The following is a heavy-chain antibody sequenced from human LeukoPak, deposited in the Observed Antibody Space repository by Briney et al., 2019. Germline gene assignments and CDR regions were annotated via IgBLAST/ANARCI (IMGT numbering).Heavy chain of an antibody. V-gene: IGHV3-23*01. CDR1: GFTFRTYA. D-gene: IGHD3-16*01. J-gene: IGHJ3*02. CDR3: AKDGKFGGGSPGDSFDI. CDR2: ISGSGDTT. Sequence: GGSLRLSRAGAGFTFRTYAMNWVRQAPGKGLEWVSVISGSGDTTNYADSVKGRFTISRDNSKNTLYLQMHSLRAEDTAVYYCAKDGKFGGGSPGDSFDIWGQGTMVTVSS.